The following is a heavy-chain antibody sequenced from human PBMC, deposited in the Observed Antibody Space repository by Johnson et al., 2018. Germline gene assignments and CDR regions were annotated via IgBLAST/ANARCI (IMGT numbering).Heavy chain of an antibody. CDR2: ISYDGSAT. CDR1: GFSFSSSA. V-gene: IGHV3-30-3*01. J-gene: IGHJ6*03. CDR3: ARVRPGFYYFYFDV. D-gene: IGHD7-27*01. Sequence: VQLLESGGGVVQPGRSLRLSCAASGFSFSSSAMHWVRQAPGTGLEWVTLISYDGSATYYADSVQRRFIISRDNSKNTLFLQMNSLRPEDTAVYYCARVRPGFYYFYFDVWGKGSTVTVSS.